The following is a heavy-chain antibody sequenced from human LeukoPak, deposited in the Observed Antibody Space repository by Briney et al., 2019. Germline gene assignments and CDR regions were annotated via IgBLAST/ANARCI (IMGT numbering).Heavy chain of an antibody. D-gene: IGHD5-24*01. J-gene: IGHJ4*02. Sequence: SGGSLRLSCVASGFPFSIYWMTCVRQAPGKGLEWVANIKQDGSKKSYVDSVKGRFTISRDNAKNSLYLQMNSLRAEDTAIYYCTRVGYIDEGIDYWGQGTLVTVSS. CDR2: IKQDGSKK. V-gene: IGHV3-7*04. CDR3: TRVGYIDEGIDY. CDR1: GFPFSIYW.